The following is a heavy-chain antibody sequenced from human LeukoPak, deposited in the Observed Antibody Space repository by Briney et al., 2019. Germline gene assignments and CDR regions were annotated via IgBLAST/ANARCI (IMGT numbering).Heavy chain of an antibody. J-gene: IGHJ5*02. Sequence: PGGSLRLSCAASGFTFSSYWMHWVRQAPGKGLVWVSRINSDGSSTSYADSVKGRFTISRDNAKNTLYLQMNSLRAEDTAVYYCARDRDTIFNANWFDPWGQGTLVTVSS. V-gene: IGHV3-74*01. CDR3: ARDRDTIFNANWFDP. CDR1: GFTFSSYW. CDR2: INSDGSST. D-gene: IGHD3-9*01.